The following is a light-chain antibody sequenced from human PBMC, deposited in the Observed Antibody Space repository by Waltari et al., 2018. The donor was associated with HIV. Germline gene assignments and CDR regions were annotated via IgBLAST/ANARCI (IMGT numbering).Light chain of an antibody. J-gene: IGLJ2*01. CDR2: DVS. CDR1: SSDIGRYNF. CDR3: SSYMSSGPCV. Sequence: QSALTQPASVSGSPGQSITISCTGTSSDIGRYNFVSWYQQHPGKAPKLMIYDVSNRPGGCSNRVSVAKAGNRASLAISGLPAEDDAGYYCSSYMSSGPCVVGGGTKVTV. V-gene: IGLV2-14*03.